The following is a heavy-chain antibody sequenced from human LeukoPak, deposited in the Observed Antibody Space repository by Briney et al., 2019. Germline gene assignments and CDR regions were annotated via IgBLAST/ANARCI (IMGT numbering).Heavy chain of an antibody. J-gene: IGHJ5*02. CDR3: VRGPYGSSISNWFDP. D-gene: IGHD3-10*01. Sequence: SETLSLTCSVSGDSITGYSWSWIRQTPGKGLEWIGYIYYNGDTHYNPSLNSRLSMSVDTPKKQFSLNLRSVIAADTAVYYCVRGPYGSSISNWFDPWGQGLLVTVSS. V-gene: IGHV4-59*01. CDR2: IYYNGDT. CDR1: GDSITGYS.